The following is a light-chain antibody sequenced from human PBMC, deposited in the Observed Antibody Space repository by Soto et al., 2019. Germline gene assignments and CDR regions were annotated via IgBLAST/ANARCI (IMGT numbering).Light chain of an antibody. Sequence: QPVLTQPPSVSGAPGERVTISCTGSSANIGAGYDVHWYQQLPGKVPKLLIYSKNNRPSGVPDRFSGSKSGVSASLAITGLQPDDEAEYYCQSYDSSLSGVIFGGGTKLTVL. V-gene: IGLV1-40*01. CDR1: SANIGAGYD. CDR2: SKN. J-gene: IGLJ2*01. CDR3: QSYDSSLSGVI.